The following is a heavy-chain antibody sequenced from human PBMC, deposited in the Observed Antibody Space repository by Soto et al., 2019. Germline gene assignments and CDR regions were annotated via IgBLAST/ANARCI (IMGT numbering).Heavy chain of an antibody. J-gene: IGHJ6*03. CDR2: INHSGST. CDR3: ARIYCSTPNCNYYYYRDV. CDR1: GGSFSGYY. V-gene: IGHV4-34*01. Sequence: NPSETLSLTCAVYGGSFSGYYWSWIRQPPGKGLEWIGEINHSGSTNYNPSLKSRVTISLDTSKNQFSLKLSSVTAADTAVYYCARIYCSTPNCNYYYYRDVWGKGTTVTVSS. D-gene: IGHD2-2*01.